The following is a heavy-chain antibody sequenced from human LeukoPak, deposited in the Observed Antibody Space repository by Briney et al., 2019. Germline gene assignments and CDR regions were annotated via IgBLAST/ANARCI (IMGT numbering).Heavy chain of an antibody. V-gene: IGHV3-23*01. CDR1: GFTFSSYA. CDR3: ARDRCSGGSCYGYYYGMDV. D-gene: IGHD2-15*01. CDR2: ISGSGSST. Sequence: GGSLRPSCAASGFTFSSYAMSWVRQAPGKGLEWVSAISGSGSSTYYADSVKGRFTISRDNSKNTLYLQMNSLRAEDTAVYYCARDRCSGGSCYGYYYGMDVWGQGTTVTVSS. J-gene: IGHJ6*02.